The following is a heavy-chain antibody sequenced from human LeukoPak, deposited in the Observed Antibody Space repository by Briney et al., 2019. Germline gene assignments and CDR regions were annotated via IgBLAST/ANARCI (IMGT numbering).Heavy chain of an antibody. Sequence: GGSLRLSCAASGFTFDDYAMHWVRQAPGKGLEWVSGISWNSGSIGYADSVKGRFTISRDNAKNSLYLQMNSLRAEDTALYYCAKDRVPMVRGVYDYWGQGTLVTVSS. CDR2: ISWNSGSI. J-gene: IGHJ4*02. D-gene: IGHD3-10*01. V-gene: IGHV3-9*01. CDR3: AKDRVPMVRGVYDY. CDR1: GFTFDDYA.